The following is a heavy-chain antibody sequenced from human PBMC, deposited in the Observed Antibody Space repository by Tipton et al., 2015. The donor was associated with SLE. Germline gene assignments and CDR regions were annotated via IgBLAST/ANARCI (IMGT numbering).Heavy chain of an antibody. V-gene: IGHV4-59*11. CDR2: IYNTGST. J-gene: IGHJ3*02. CDR1: GVSISSHY. CDR3: AGLSRRVGATGDLNDAFDI. D-gene: IGHD1-26*01. Sequence: GLVKPSETLSLMCTVSGVSISSHYSTWIRQPPGKGLEWIGSIYNTGSTNYNPSLKSRVTISVDTSKNQFSLKLNSVTAADSAVYYCAGLSRRVGATGDLNDAFDIWGQGTRVTVSS.